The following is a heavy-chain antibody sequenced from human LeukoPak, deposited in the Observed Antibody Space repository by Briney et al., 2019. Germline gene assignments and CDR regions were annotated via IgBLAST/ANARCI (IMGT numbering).Heavy chain of an antibody. Sequence: PSETLSLTCTVSGGSISSYYWSWIRQPPGKGLEWIGYIYYSGSTNYNPSLKSRVTISVDTSKNQFSLKLSSVTAADTAVYYCARGFGEAAGSYVSYYFDYWGQGTLVTVSS. D-gene: IGHD6-13*01. CDR3: ARGFGEAAGSYVSYYFDY. J-gene: IGHJ4*02. V-gene: IGHV4-59*12. CDR1: GGSISSYY. CDR2: IYYSGST.